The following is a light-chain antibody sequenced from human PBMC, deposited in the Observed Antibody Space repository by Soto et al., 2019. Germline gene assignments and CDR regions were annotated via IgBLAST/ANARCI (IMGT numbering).Light chain of an antibody. V-gene: IGKV3-20*01. CDR1: QSVSSNY. CDR3: QHFGSSPPWP. J-gene: IGKJ1*01. Sequence: ENVLTQFPGTLSLSPGERATQSCRASQSVSSNYLAWYQQKPGQAPRLLIYGASSRAAGIPDRFRGSGSGTDFTLTISRLEPEDFAVYYCQHFGSSPPWPFGQGTKVEMK. CDR2: GAS.